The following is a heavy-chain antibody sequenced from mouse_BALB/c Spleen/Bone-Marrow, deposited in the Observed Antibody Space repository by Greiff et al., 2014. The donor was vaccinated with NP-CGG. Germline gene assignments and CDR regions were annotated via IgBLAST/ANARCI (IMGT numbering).Heavy chain of an antibody. Sequence: VQLKESGGGLVKPGGSLKLSCAASGFAFSTYDMSWVRQTPEKRLEWVAYISHGGGTTYYSDTVKGRFTISRDNAKNTLYLQTSSLKSGDTAIDYCARHGGYYPYYYAMDYWGQGTSVTISS. J-gene: IGHJ4*01. CDR2: ISHGGGTT. V-gene: IGHV5-12-1*01. D-gene: IGHD2-3*01. CDR3: ARHGGYYPYYYAMDY. CDR1: GFAFSTYD.